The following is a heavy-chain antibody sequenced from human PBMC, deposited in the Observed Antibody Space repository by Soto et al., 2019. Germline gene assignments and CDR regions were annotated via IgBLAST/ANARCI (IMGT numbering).Heavy chain of an antibody. V-gene: IGHV4-4*07. CDR2: IYATGST. D-gene: IGHD1-1*01. CDR3: VRDGTKNLRDWFDP. Sequence: PSETLSLTCSVSGASLACYYWIWIRQPPGKGLEWIGRIYATGSTDYNPSLKSRLTMSVDMSKKQFSLTLRSVTAADTAMYYCVRDGTKNLRDWFDPWGQGILVTVS. CDR1: GASLACYY. J-gene: IGHJ5*02.